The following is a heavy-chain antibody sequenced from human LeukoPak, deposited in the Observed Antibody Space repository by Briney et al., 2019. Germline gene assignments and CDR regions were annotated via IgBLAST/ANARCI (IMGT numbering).Heavy chain of an antibody. V-gene: IGHV1-18*01. CDR3: ARDLGPYCSGGSCSLSLSY. D-gene: IGHD2-15*01. CDR1: GYTFTSYG. Sequence: ASVKVSCKASGYTFTSYGISWVRQAPGQGLEWMGWISAYNGNTNYAQKLQGRVTMTTDTSTSTAYMELRSLRSDDTAVYYCARDLGPYCSGGSCSLSLSYWGQGTLVTVSS. J-gene: IGHJ4*02. CDR2: ISAYNGNT.